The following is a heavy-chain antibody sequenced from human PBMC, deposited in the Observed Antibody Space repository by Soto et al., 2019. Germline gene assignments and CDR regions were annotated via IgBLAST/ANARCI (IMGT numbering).Heavy chain of an antibody. CDR3: APHVHCSGGSCHYDAFDI. V-gene: IGHV3-23*01. D-gene: IGHD2-15*01. CDR1: GFIFGNYM. J-gene: IGHJ3*02. Sequence: EVQLLESGGGLVQPGESLRLSCAVSGFIFGNYMMTWVRQAPGKGLEWVSTIRDGGESTYYADSVKGRFTISRDNSKHTLYFQMDSLGVEDTAVYYCAPHVHCSGGSCHYDAFDIRGQGTMVTVSS. CDR2: IRDGGEST.